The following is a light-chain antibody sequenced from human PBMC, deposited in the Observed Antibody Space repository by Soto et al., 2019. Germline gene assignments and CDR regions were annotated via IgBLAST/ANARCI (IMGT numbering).Light chain of an antibody. V-gene: IGKV3-20*01. CDR2: GAS. CDR3: QQYGSSHPIT. Sequence: EIVMTQSPATLSVSPGERATLSCRASQSVSSNLAWYQQKPGQAPRLLIYGASSRATDIPDRVSGIGSGTHFTLTISRLEPEDSAVYYCQQYGSSHPITFGQGTRLEIK. CDR1: QSVSSN. J-gene: IGKJ5*01.